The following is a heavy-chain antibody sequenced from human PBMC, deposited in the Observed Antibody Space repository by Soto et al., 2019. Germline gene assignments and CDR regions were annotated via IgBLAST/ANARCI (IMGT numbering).Heavy chain of an antibody. D-gene: IGHD2-8*02. J-gene: IGHJ4*02. V-gene: IGHV4-34*01. CDR2: INHSGST. Sequence: PSETLSLTCAVYVGSFSGYYWTWIRQPPRTGLEWIGEINHSGSTNYNPSLKSRVTISVDTSKNQFSLKLTSVTAADTAVYYCARDKITGLFDYWGQGTLVTSPQ. CDR1: VGSFSGYY. CDR3: ARDKITGLFDY.